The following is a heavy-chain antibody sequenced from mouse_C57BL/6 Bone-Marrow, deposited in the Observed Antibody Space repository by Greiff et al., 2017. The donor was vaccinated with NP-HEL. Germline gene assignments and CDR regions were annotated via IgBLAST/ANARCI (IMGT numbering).Heavy chain of an antibody. V-gene: IGHV5-4*03. J-gene: IGHJ2*01. CDR2: ISDGGSYT. Sequence: EVKVEESGGGLVKPGGSLKLSCAASGFTFSSYAMSWVRQTPEKRLEWVATISDGGSYTYYPDNVKGRFTISRDNAKNNLYLQMSHLKSEDTAMYYCAIYYYGSSDYWGQGTTLTVSS. D-gene: IGHD1-1*01. CDR3: AIYYYGSSDY. CDR1: GFTFSSYA.